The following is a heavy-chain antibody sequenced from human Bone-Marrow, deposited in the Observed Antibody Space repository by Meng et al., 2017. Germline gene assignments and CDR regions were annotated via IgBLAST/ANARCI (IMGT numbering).Heavy chain of an antibody. CDR2: INHSGST. D-gene: IGHD6-19*01. V-gene: IGHV4-34*01. CDR1: GGSFSGYY. Sequence: QVQLQQWGAGLLKPSETLSLTCGVYGGSFSGYYWSWIRQPPGKGLEWIGEINHSGSTNYNPSLKSRVTISVDTSKNQFSLKLSSVTAADTAVYYCARGARVAGTDYWGQGTLVTVTS. CDR3: ARGARVAGTDY. J-gene: IGHJ4*02.